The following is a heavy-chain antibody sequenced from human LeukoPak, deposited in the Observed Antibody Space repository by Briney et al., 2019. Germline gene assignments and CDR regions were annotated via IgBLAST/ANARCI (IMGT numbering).Heavy chain of an antibody. CDR2: INPNSGGT. CDR1: GYTFTGYY. Sequence: GASVKVSCKASGYTFTGYYMHWVRQAPGQGLEWMGWINPNSGGTNYAQKFQGRVTMTRDTSISTAYMELSRLRSDDTAVYYCARDNHYDSSGSDYWGQGTLVTVSS. CDR3: ARDNHYDSSGSDY. V-gene: IGHV1-2*02. J-gene: IGHJ4*02. D-gene: IGHD3-22*01.